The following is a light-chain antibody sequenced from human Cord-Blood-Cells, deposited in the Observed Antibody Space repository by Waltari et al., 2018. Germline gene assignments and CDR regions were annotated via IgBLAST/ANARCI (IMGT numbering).Light chain of an antibody. J-gene: IGLJ2*01. CDR3: QAWDSSTVV. CDR2: QDS. CDR1: KLGDKY. V-gene: IGLV3-1*01. Sequence: SYELTQPPSVSVSPGQTASITCSGGKLGDKYACWYQQKPGQSPVLVIYQDSKRPSGIPERFSGSNSGNTATLTIGGTQAMDEADYYCQAWDSSTVVFGGGTKLTVL.